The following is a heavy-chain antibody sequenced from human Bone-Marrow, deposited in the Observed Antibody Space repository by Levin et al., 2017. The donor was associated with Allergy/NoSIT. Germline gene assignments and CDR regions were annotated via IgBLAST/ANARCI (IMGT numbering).Heavy chain of an antibody. Sequence: PGESLKISCAASGFTFSSYGMHWVRQAPGKGLEWVAVIWYDGSNKYYADSVKGRFTISRDNSKNTLYLQMNSLRAEDTAVYYCARDHIASPLDYWGQGTLVTVSS. CDR1: GFTFSSYG. CDR2: IWYDGSNK. CDR3: ARDHIASPLDY. D-gene: IGHD6-13*01. V-gene: IGHV3-33*01. J-gene: IGHJ4*02.